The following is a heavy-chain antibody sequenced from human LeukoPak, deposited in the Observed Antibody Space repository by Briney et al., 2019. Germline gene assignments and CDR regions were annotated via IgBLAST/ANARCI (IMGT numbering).Heavy chain of an antibody. V-gene: IGHV1-18*04. D-gene: IGHD2/OR15-2a*01. CDR2: INPQNGNT. CDR3: ARACTTFITQWCFSDF. Sequence: ASVKVSCKASGYSFTTYVITWVRQAPGQGPEWLGWINPQNGNTNFAQRFQSRVTMTTDTSTNTAYMELRSLTSDDTAVYYCARACTTFITQWCFSDFWGQGTLVIVSS. J-gene: IGHJ4*02. CDR1: GYSFTTYV.